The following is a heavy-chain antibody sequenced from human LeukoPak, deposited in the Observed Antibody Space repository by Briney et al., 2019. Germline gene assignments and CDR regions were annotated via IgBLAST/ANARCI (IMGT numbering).Heavy chain of an antibody. CDR2: ISYDGSNK. CDR3: ARGSGLMVRGVIGGGYFDY. V-gene: IGHV3-30-3*01. Sequence: GRSLRLSCAASGFTFSSYAMHWVRQAPGKGLEWVAVISYDGSNKYYADSVKGRFTISRDNSKNTLYPQMNSLRAEDTAVYYCARGSGLMVRGVIGGGYFDYWGQGTLVTVSS. J-gene: IGHJ4*02. CDR1: GFTFSSYA. D-gene: IGHD3-10*01.